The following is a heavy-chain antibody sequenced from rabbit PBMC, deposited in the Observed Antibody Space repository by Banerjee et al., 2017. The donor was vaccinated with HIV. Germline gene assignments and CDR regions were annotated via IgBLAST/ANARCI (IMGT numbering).Heavy chain of an antibody. CDR1: GIDFSSYYY. V-gene: IGHV1S43*01. CDR2: IYTSSGST. J-gene: IGHJ6*01. Sequence: QQQLEESGGGLVKPGGTLTLTCKASGIDFSSYYYMCWVRQAPGKGLELIACIYTSSGSTWYASWVNGRFTIARSTSLNTVDLKMTSLTAADTATYFCARGIRSAGVSMYRTFWGPGPLVTVS. D-gene: IGHD4-2*01. CDR3: ARGIRSAGVSMYRTF.